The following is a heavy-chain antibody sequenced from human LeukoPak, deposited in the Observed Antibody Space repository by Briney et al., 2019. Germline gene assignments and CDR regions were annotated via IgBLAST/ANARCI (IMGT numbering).Heavy chain of an antibody. CDR1: GGSFSGYY. Sequence: PSETLSLTCAVSGGSFSGYYWSWIRQPPGKGLEWIGEMNESGGTTYNPSLKSRVTMSVDPSKNQLSLKLTSVTAADTAVYYCARGLRAARLASWGQGTLVTVSS. V-gene: IGHV4-34*01. CDR3: ARGLRAARLAS. D-gene: IGHD6-6*01. CDR2: MNESGGT. J-gene: IGHJ5*02.